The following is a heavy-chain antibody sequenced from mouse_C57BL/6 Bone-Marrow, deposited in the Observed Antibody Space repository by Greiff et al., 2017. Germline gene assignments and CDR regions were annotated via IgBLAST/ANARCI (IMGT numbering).Heavy chain of an antibody. Sequence: EVQLQQSGPELVKPGASVKISCKASGYSFTGYCMNWVKQRPGKSLEWIGEINPGSGGTTYNEKFKAKATLTVDKSSSTAYMQLKSLTSEDSAVYYCAKGGAMDDWGQGTSVTVSA. J-gene: IGHJ4*01. V-gene: IGHV1-42*01. CDR1: GYSFTGYC. CDR2: INPGSGGT. CDR3: AKGGAMDD.